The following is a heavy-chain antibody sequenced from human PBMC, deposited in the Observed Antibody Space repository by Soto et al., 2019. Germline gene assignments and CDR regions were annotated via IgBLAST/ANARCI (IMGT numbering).Heavy chain of an antibody. J-gene: IGHJ5*02. CDR3: ARAAIAVAGTRIVGGCNWFDP. V-gene: IGHV4-59*02. CDR1: GSSVRSYA. Sequence: SETLSLTCSVSGSSVRSYAWSWIRQAPGKGLEWIGYISYSGSTKYSPSLQSRVTISQDASANQFSLRLSYVTAADTAVYYCARAAIAVAGTRIVGGCNWFDPWGQGTLVTVSS. CDR2: ISYSGST. D-gene: IGHD6-19*01.